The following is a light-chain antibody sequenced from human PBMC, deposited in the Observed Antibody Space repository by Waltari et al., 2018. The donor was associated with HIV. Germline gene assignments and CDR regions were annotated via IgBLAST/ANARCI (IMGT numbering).Light chain of an antibody. CDR3: QSWDNSAAWV. V-gene: IGLV3-1*01. CDR1: NLGDQY. J-gene: IGLJ3*02. CDR2: ENN. Sequence: SYGVSQPPSVSVSPGQTASITCSGDNLGDQYTSWYQQRPRQPPVLVIYENNKRPAGFPDRYSASSSWNTATLTIRGSQAMDEADYYCQSWDNSAAWVFGVGTKLTVL.